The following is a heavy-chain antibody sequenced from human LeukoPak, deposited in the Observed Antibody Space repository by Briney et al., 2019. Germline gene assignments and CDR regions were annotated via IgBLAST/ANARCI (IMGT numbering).Heavy chain of an antibody. J-gene: IGHJ5*02. D-gene: IGHD1-1*01. CDR3: ARDTTRGGWFDP. CDR2: IYYSGNT. Sequence: SQTLSLTCTVSGGSISSGGYYWSWIRQHPGKGLEWIGYIYYSGNTYYNPSLKSRVTISVDTSKNQFSLKLSSVTAADTAVYYCARDTTRGGWFDPWGQGTLVTVSS. CDR1: GGSISSGGYY. V-gene: IGHV4-31*03.